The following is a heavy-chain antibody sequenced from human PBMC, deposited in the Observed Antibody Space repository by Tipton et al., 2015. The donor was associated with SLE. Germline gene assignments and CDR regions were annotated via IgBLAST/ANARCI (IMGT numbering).Heavy chain of an antibody. V-gene: IGHV4-34*01. Sequence: TLSLTCAVYGGSFSGYYWSWIRQPPGKGLEWIGEINHSGSTNYNPSLKSRVTISVDKAKNQFSLKLTSVTAADTAVYYCATVTSSSWFRAFDYWGQGTLVTVSS. CDR3: ATVTSSSWFRAFDY. D-gene: IGHD6-13*01. J-gene: IGHJ4*02. CDR1: GGSFSGYY. CDR2: INHSGST.